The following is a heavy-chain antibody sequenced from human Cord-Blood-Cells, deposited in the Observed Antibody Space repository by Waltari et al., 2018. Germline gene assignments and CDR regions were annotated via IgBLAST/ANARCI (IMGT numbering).Heavy chain of an antibody. CDR1: GWSFSGYY. V-gene: IGHV4-34*01. CDR3: ARFRGAGSYWYFDL. CDR2: INHSGTN. Sequence: QVQLQQWGAGLLKPSDTLSLTCAVYGWSFSGYYWSWIRQPPGKGLEWIGEINHSGTNNYNPSFKSRVTRSVDAAKNQFSLKLGSVTAADTALYYCARFRGAGSYWYFDLWGRGTLVTVSS. J-gene: IGHJ2*01. D-gene: IGHD3-10*01.